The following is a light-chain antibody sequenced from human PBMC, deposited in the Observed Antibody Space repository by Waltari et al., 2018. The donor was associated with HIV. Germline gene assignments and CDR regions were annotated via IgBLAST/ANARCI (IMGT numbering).Light chain of an antibody. Sequence: DIVMTQSPDSLAVSLGERATINCKSSQSVLFNSKNRNYLAWYQQKPGQPPKLLIYGASTRESGVPDRCSGSGSGTDFTLTISSLQAEDVAVYFCQQYFSTLYTFGQGTKLEIK. V-gene: IGKV4-1*01. CDR3: QQYFSTLYT. CDR2: GAS. CDR1: QSVLFNSKNRNY. J-gene: IGKJ2*01.